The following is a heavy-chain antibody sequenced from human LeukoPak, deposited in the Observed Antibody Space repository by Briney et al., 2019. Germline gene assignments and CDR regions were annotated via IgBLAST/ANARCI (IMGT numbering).Heavy chain of an antibody. CDR2: INHSGST. D-gene: IGHD6-6*01. CDR1: GGSFSAYY. V-gene: IGHV4-34*01. CDR3: ARVAARRVRRTYYMDV. Sequence: PSETLSLTCAVYGGSFSAYYWRLIRQPPGKGLEWIGEINHSGSTNYNPSLKSRVTISVDTSKNQFSLKLSSVTAADTAVYYCARVAARRVRRTYYMDVWGKGTTVTVSS. J-gene: IGHJ6*03.